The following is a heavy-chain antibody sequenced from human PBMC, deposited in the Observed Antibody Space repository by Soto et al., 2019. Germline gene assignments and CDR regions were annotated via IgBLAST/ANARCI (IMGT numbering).Heavy chain of an antibody. Sequence: PSETLSLTCSVSGSSMTTYYWHWIRQAPGKGLEWIGFIYNSGRGSTGSNPSLSSRVTFSIETSKNQFSLKLDSVTAADTAVYYCARPRSSGYAGEFDYWGQGTLVTVSS. CDR1: GSSMTTYY. D-gene: IGHD3-22*01. CDR3: ARPRSSGYAGEFDY. V-gene: IGHV4-59*01. J-gene: IGHJ4*02. CDR2: IYNSGRGST.